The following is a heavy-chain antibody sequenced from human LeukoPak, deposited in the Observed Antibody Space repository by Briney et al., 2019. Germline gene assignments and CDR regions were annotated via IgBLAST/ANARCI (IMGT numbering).Heavy chain of an antibody. V-gene: IGHV4-31*03. J-gene: IGHJ4*02. CDR2: IYYSGST. CDR3: AGAARPAEEVWY. CDR1: GGSISSGGYY. D-gene: IGHD6-6*01. Sequence: KPSQTLSLTCTVSGGSISSGGYYWSWIRQHPGKGLEWIGYIYYSGSTYYNPPLKSRVTISVDTSKNQFSLKLSSVTAADTAAYYCAGAARPAEEVWYWGQGTLVSVSS.